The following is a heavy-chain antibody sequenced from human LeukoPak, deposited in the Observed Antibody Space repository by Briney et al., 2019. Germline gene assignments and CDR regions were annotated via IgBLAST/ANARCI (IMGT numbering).Heavy chain of an antibody. J-gene: IGHJ4*02. V-gene: IGHV1-2*02. CDR1: GYTFTGYY. CDR2: INPNSGGT. D-gene: IGHD2-15*01. Sequence: GASVKVSCKASGYTFTGYYMHWVRQAPGQGLEWMGWINPNSGGTNYAQKFQGRVTTTRDTSISTAYMELSRLRSDDTAVYYCARCSSGGSCYAYWGQGTLVTVSS. CDR3: ARCSSGGSCYAY.